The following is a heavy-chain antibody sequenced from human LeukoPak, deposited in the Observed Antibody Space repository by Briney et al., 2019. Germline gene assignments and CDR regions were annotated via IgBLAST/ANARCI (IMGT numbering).Heavy chain of an antibody. CDR2: INSDGSNT. Sequence: PGGSLRLSCAATRFTFRSDWMHWVSQTPGKGLLWVSRINSDGSNTAYADSVKGRFTISRDNDKNTVYLQMNSLRAEDTAVYYCARNYSSGSRIDYWGQGTLVTVSS. CDR3: ARNYSSGSRIDY. CDR1: RFTFRSDW. J-gene: IGHJ4*02. D-gene: IGHD6-25*01. V-gene: IGHV3-74*01.